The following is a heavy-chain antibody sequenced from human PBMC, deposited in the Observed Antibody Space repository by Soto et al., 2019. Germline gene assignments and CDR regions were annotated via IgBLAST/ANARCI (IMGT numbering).Heavy chain of an antibody. Sequence: ASVKVSCKAAGYSFTAYYMHWVRQAPGQGLEWMGWINPNSAGTIYAQKFQGRVTMTRDSSVSTAYMELSRLRSDETAVYYCAGSYQLVPQFDYWGQGTLVTVAS. CDR1: GYSFTAYY. CDR2: INPNSAGT. V-gene: IGHV1-2*02. D-gene: IGHD2-2*01. J-gene: IGHJ4*02. CDR3: AGSYQLVPQFDY.